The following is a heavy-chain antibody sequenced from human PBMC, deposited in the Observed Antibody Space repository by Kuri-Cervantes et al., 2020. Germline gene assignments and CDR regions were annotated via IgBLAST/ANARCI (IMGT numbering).Heavy chain of an antibody. D-gene: IGHD3-10*01. CDR1: GGSISSSSYY. V-gene: IGHV4-39*01. CDR2: IYYSGST. Sequence: GSLRLSCTVSGGSISSSSYYWGWIRQPPGKGLEWIGGIYYSGSTYYNPSLKCRVTISVDTSKNQFSLKLSSVTAADTAGYYCARLLRGVINWFDPWGQGTLVTVSS. CDR3: ARLLRGVINWFDP. J-gene: IGHJ5*02.